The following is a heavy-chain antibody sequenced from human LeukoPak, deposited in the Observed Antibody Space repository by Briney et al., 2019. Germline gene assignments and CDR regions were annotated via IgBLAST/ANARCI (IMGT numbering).Heavy chain of an antibody. Sequence: GASVKVSCKASGYTFTSYGISWVRQAPGQGLEWMGWISAYNGNTNYAQKLQGRVTMTTDTSTGTAYMELRSLGSDDTAVYYCAKTYRRYYDSSGYSPFDYWGQGTLVTVSS. CDR3: AKTYRRYYDSSGYSPFDY. V-gene: IGHV1-18*01. J-gene: IGHJ4*02. CDR1: GYTFTSYG. CDR2: ISAYNGNT. D-gene: IGHD3-22*01.